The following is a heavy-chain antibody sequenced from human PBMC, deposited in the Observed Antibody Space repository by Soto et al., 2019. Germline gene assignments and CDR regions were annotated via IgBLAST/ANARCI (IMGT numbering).Heavy chain of an antibody. CDR2: INAGNGNT. CDR3: ARDLFFLSWVLVPAAMTY. D-gene: IGHD2-2*01. J-gene: IGHJ4*02. CDR1: GYTSTSYA. V-gene: IGHV1-3*01. Sequence: ASVKVSCKASGYTSTSYAMHWVRQAPGQRLEWMGWINAGNGNTKYSQKFQGRVTITRDTSASTAYMELSSLRSEDTAVYYCARDLFFLSWVLVPAAMTYSGQGTLVTVSS.